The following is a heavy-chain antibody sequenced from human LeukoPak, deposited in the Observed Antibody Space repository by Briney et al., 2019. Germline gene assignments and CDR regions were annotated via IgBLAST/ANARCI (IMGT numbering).Heavy chain of an antibody. J-gene: IGHJ3*02. D-gene: IGHD3-3*01. CDR2: ISTLSTYT. CDR3: ARDGPYSDSWSGPFAFDM. CDR1: GFTSSTYF. V-gene: IGHV3-21*01. Sequence: GGSLRLSCAASGFTSSTYFMNWVRQAPGKGLEWVSSISTLSTYTHYADSVKGRFTVSRDNAKNSLYLQMNSLRAEDTAVYYCARDGPYSDSWSGPFAFDMWGQGTMGTVSS.